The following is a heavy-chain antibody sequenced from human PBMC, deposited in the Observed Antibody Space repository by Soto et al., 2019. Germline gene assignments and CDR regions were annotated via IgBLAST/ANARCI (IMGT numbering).Heavy chain of an antibody. V-gene: IGHV4-34*01. Sequence: PSETLSLTCAVYGGSFSGYYWSWIRQPPGKGLEWIGEINHSGSTNYNPSLKSRVTISVDTSKNQFSLKLSSVTAADTAVYYCVGRYSGYDGDLYYFDYWGQGTLVTVSS. D-gene: IGHD5-12*01. J-gene: IGHJ4*02. CDR2: INHSGST. CDR3: VGRYSGYDGDLYYFDY. CDR1: GGSFSGYY.